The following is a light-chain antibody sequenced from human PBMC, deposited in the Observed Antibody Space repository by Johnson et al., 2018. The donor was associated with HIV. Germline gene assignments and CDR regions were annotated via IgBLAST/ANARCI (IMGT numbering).Light chain of an antibody. J-gene: IGLJ1*01. CDR2: DNY. V-gene: IGLV1-51*01. CDR1: SSNIGNNY. Sequence: QSVLTQPPSVSAAPGQKVTISCSGSSSNIGNNYVSWYQQLPGTAPKLLIYDNYKRPSGIPDRFSGSKSGTSATLDITGLPTGDEADYYCGTWDSRLNVYLFGPGTKVTVL. CDR3: GTWDSRLNVYL.